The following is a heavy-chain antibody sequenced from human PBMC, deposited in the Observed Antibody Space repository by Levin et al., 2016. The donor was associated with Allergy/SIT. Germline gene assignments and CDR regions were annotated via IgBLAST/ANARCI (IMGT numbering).Heavy chain of an antibody. CDR2: INGYGIDL. V-gene: IGHV3-74*01. CDR3: ARDVSGTYTPADDAFDI. D-gene: IGHD1-26*01. Sequence: WIRQPPGKGLVWVSRINGYGIDLSYADSVRGRFTISRDNAKNTVYLQMNSLRAEDTAVYYCARDVSGTYTPADDAFDIWGQGTVVTVSS. J-gene: IGHJ3*02.